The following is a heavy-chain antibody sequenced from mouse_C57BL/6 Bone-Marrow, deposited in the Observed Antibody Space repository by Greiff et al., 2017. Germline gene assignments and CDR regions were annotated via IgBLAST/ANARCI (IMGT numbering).Heavy chain of an antibody. J-gene: IGHJ2*01. CDR3: ARFYYYGSHDY. D-gene: IGHD1-1*01. Sequence: EVKVVESGGDLVKPGGSLKLSCAASGFTFSSYGMSWVRQTPDKRLEWVATISSGGSYTYYPDSVKGRFTISRDNAKNTLYLQMSSLKSEDTAMYYCARFYYYGSHDYWGQGTTLTVSS. CDR2: ISSGGSYT. V-gene: IGHV5-6*01. CDR1: GFTFSSYG.